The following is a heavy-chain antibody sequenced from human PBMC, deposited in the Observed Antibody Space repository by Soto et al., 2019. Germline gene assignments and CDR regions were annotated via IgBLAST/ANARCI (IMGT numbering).Heavy chain of an antibody. J-gene: IGHJ6*02. CDR3: ARLIPISAAAGIFSYYYGMDV. CDR1: GYSFTSYW. D-gene: IGHD6-13*01. V-gene: IGHV5-51*01. Sequence: PGESLKISCKGSGYSFTSYWIGWVRQMPGKGLEWMGIIYPGDSDTRYSPSFQGQVTISADKSISTAYLQWSSLKASDTAMYYCARLIPISAAAGIFSYYYGMDVWGQGTTVTVSS. CDR2: IYPGDSDT.